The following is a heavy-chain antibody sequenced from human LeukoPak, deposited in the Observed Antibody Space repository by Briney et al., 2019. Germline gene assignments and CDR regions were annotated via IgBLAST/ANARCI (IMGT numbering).Heavy chain of an antibody. CDR2: INTNSGGT. CDR3: ARDRPLDADDYYGFYFFDY. CDR1: GYTFTGYY. Sequence: AASVKVSCKASGYTFTGYYMHWVRQAPGQGLEWMGWINTNSGGTNHAQKFQGRVTMTRDTSISTAYMELSRLRSDDTAVYYCARDRPLDADDYYGFYFFDYWGQGTLVTVSS. V-gene: IGHV1-2*02. J-gene: IGHJ4*02. D-gene: IGHD3-10*01.